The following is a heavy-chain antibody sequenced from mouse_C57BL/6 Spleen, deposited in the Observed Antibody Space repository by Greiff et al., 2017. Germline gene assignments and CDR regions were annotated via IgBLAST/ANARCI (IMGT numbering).Heavy chain of an antibody. CDR1: GYSITSGYY. Sequence: DVKLQESGPGLVKPSQSLSLTCSVTGYSITSGYYWNWIRQFPGNKLEWMGYISYDGSNNYNPSLKNRISITRDTSKNQFFLKLNSVTTEDTATYYCARDRTTVVATPYYYAMDYWGQGTSVTVSS. D-gene: IGHD1-1*01. CDR3: ARDRTTVVATPYYYAMDY. J-gene: IGHJ4*01. CDR2: ISYDGSN. V-gene: IGHV3-6*01.